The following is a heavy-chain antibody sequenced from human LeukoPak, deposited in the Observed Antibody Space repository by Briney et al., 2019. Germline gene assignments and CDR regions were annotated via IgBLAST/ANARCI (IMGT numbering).Heavy chain of an antibody. CDR1: GGSFSGYY. CDR2: INHSGST. Sequence: PSETLSLTCAVYGGSFSGYYWNWIRQPPGKGLEWIGEINHSGSTNYNPSLKSRVTISVDTSKNQFSLKLSSVTAADTAVYYCARDGYGGNDGGYWGQGTLVTVSS. D-gene: IGHD4-23*01. V-gene: IGHV4-34*01. J-gene: IGHJ4*02. CDR3: ARDGYGGNDGGY.